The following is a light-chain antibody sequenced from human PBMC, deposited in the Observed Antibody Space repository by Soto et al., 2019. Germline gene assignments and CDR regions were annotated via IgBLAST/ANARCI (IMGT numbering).Light chain of an antibody. V-gene: IGKV1-39*01. Sequence: DIPMTQSPSSLSASVGDIFTISCRASQSISGSLNWYQTKPGKAPKLLIYGASTLQSGVPSRFSGSGSGTDFTLTISSLQPEDFAIYYCQQSYSTPPITFGQGTRLEIK. CDR3: QQSYSTPPIT. CDR1: QSISGS. CDR2: GAS. J-gene: IGKJ5*01.